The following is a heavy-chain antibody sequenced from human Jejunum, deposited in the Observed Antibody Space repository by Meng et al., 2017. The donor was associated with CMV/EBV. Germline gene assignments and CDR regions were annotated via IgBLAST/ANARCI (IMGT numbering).Heavy chain of an antibody. V-gene: IGHV1-2*02. CDR1: GYSFTGYY. J-gene: IGHJ4*02. CDR3: ARDSIGDSYLDY. Sequence: SGYSFTGYYLHWVRQAPGQGLEWLGWINPNSGATSYAQNFQDRVTMTRDTSISTAYMELSRLRSDDTAVYYCARDSIGDSYLDYWGQGKLVTVSS. D-gene: IGHD2-21*02. CDR2: INPNSGAT.